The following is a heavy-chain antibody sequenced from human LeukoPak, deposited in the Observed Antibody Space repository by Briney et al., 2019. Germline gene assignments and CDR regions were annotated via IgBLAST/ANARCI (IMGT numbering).Heavy chain of an antibody. Sequence: SGGSLRLSCAASGFTFSSYAMSWVRQAPGKGLEWVSAISGSGGSTYYADSVKGRFTISRDNSKNTLYLQMNSLRAEDTAVYYCAKGNDGWSGYKDYWGQGTLVTVSS. CDR2: ISGSGGST. CDR3: AKGNDGWSGYKDY. CDR1: GFTFSSYA. J-gene: IGHJ4*02. D-gene: IGHD3-3*01. V-gene: IGHV3-23*01.